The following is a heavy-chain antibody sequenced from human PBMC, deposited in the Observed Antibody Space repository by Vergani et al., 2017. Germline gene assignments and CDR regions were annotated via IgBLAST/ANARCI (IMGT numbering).Heavy chain of an antibody. CDR3: ARFLVFIHAFDI. CDR1: GGTFSSYA. Sequence: QVQLVQSGAEVKKPGSSVKVSCKASGGTFSSYAISWVRQAPGQGLEWMGWINPNSGGTNYAQKFQGRVTMTRDTSIRTAYMELCRLRSDDTAVYYCARFLVFIHAFDIWGQGTMVTVSS. CDR2: INPNSGGT. D-gene: IGHD6-6*01. V-gene: IGHV1-2*02. J-gene: IGHJ3*02.